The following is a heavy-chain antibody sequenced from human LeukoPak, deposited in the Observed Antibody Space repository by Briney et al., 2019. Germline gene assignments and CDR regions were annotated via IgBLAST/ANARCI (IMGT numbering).Heavy chain of an antibody. J-gene: IGHJ6*02. V-gene: IGHV1-18*01. D-gene: IGHD5-18*01. CDR1: GYTLTSYG. CDR3: ARELMDTAMVRFSMDV. CDR2: ISAYNGNT. Sequence: ASVKVSCKASGYTLTSYGISWVRQAPGQGLEWMGWISAYNGNTNYAQKLQGRVTMTTDTSTSTAYMELRSLRSDDTAVYYCARELMDTAMVRFSMDVWGQGTTVTVSS.